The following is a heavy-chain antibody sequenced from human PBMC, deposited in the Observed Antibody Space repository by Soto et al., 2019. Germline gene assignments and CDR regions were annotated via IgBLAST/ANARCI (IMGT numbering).Heavy chain of an antibody. CDR1: GGTFTTYD. V-gene: IGHV1-69*01. D-gene: IGHD3-16*01. J-gene: IGHJ4*02. CDR3: AAGSFHDTGGFGAIDF. CDR2: IIPRFGTP. Sequence: QAQLVQSGAEVRKPGSSVTVSCKATGGTFTTYDFNWVRQAPGQGLEWMGAIIPRFGTPSYAQRFLERVTISADEVTSTVYLTLTDLRSDDTAVYYCAAGSFHDTGGFGAIDFWGQGTLVTVSS.